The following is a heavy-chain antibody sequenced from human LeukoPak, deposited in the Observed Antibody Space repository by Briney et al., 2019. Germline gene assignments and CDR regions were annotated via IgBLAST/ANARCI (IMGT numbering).Heavy chain of an antibody. V-gene: IGHV4-61*02. CDR1: DGSISSGSYY. D-gene: IGHD6-6*01. CDR3: ARSVIAARTLVA. J-gene: IGHJ5*02. Sequence: SETLSLTCTVSDGSISSGSYYWSWIRQPAGKGLEWIGRIYTSGSTNYNPSLKSRVTISVDTSKNQFSLKLSSVTAADTAVYYCARSVIAARTLVAWGQGTLVTVSS. CDR2: IYTSGST.